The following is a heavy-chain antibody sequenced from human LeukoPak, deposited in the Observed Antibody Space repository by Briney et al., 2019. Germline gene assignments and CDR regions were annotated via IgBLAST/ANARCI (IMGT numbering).Heavy chain of an antibody. CDR1: GFTFADYF. D-gene: IGHD6-19*01. V-gene: IGHV3-43*02. J-gene: IGHJ4*02. CDR2: ISRDGTTT. CDR3: ATSHGWSPDH. Sequence: PGRSLRLSCAASGFTFADYFMHWVRQAPGKGLECISFISRDGTTTYYRDSVRGRFTISRDNSKNSLYLQLESLSADDTALYFCATSHGWSPDHWGQGTLVTVS.